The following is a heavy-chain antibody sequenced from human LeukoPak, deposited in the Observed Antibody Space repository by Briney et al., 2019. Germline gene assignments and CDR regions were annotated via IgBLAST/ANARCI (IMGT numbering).Heavy chain of an antibody. V-gene: IGHV3-21*01. Sequence: GGSLRLSCAASGFTFSSYSMNWVRQAPGKGLEWVSSISSSSSYIYYADSVKGRFTISRDNAKNPLYLQMNSLRAEDTAVYYCASDSPGPFDYWGQGTLVTVSS. J-gene: IGHJ4*02. CDR2: ISSSSSYI. CDR1: GFTFSSYS. CDR3: ASDSPGPFDY.